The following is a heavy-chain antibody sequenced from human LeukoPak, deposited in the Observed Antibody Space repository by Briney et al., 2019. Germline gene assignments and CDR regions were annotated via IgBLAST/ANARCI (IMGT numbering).Heavy chain of an antibody. CDR1: GFIFSSYE. CDR2: IISSGSTI. D-gene: IGHD6-19*01. Sequence: GGSLRLSCAASGFIFSSYEMNWVRQAPGKGLEWVSYIISSGSTIYYADSVKGRFTISRDNSKNPLYLQMNSLRAEDTAVYYCAKDLGPSGRGWYFLDAFDIWGQGTMVIVSS. CDR3: AKDLGPSGRGWYFLDAFDI. J-gene: IGHJ3*02. V-gene: IGHV3-48*03.